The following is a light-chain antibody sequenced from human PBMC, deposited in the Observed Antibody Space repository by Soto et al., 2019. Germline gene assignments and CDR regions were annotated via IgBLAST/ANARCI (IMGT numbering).Light chain of an antibody. CDR1: LSVAKNY. J-gene: IGKJ4*01. Sequence: ETVLTQSPGTLSLSPGERATLSCRASLSVAKNYLAWYQHKPGQGPRLLISGASSRATGIPDRFSGSGSGTDFTLTISRLQPEDFAVYYCLQYASEPLTFGGGTKVEI. CDR2: GAS. V-gene: IGKV3-20*01. CDR3: LQYASEPLT.